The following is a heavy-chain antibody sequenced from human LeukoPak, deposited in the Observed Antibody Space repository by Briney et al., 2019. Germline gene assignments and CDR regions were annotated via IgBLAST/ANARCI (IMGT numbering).Heavy chain of an antibody. V-gene: IGHV4-38-2*02. CDR1: GYSISSGYY. D-gene: IGHD4-17*01. CDR3: ARAPLYGGHADWLDP. Sequence: SETLSLTCTVSGYSISSGYYWGWIRQPPGKGLEWIGYIYYSGSTFYNPSLKSRVTISVDTSKNQFSLRLTSVTAADTAVYYCARAPLYGGHADWLDPWGQGTLVTVSS. CDR2: IYYSGST. J-gene: IGHJ5*02.